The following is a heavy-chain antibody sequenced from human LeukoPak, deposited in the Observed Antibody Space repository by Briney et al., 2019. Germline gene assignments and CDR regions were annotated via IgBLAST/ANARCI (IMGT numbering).Heavy chain of an antibody. CDR1: GFTFSSYW. J-gene: IGHJ4*02. Sequence: GGSLRLSCAASGFTFSSYWMSWVRQAPGNGPEWVANIKEDESEKNYVDSVKGRFTISRDSAKNSLYLQMNSLRAEDTAVYYCARVGSGSSYRPFDYWGQGTLVTVSS. D-gene: IGHD3-10*01. V-gene: IGHV3-7*01. CDR3: ARVGSGSSYRPFDY. CDR2: IKEDESEK.